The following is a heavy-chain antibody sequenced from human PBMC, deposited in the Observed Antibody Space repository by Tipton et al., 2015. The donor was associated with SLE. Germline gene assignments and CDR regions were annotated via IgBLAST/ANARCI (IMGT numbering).Heavy chain of an antibody. J-gene: IGHJ4*02. CDR1: GFTFTSYE. Sequence: LSLTCAASGFTFTSYEMSWVRQAPGKGLGWVSYISNSGSNIYYADSVNGRFTISRDNAKNSLYLQMDTLRAENTAVYYCARRYCSSTNCVFDYWGQGTLVTVSS. CDR2: ISNSGSNI. D-gene: IGHD2-2*01. CDR3: ARRYCSSTNCVFDY. V-gene: IGHV3-48*03.